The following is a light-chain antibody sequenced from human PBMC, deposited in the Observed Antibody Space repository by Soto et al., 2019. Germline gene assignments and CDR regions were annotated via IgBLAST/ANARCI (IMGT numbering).Light chain of an antibody. J-gene: IGLJ1*01. CDR2: EVS. Sequence: QSALTQPASVSGSPGQSITISCTGTSSDVGSYNLVSWYQQHPGKAPKLLIYEVSKRPSGVSNRLSGSKSGNTASLTISGLQAEDEADYYCCSYANSTTFVFGTGTKLTVL. CDR3: CSYANSTTFV. V-gene: IGLV2-23*02. CDR1: SSDVGSYNL.